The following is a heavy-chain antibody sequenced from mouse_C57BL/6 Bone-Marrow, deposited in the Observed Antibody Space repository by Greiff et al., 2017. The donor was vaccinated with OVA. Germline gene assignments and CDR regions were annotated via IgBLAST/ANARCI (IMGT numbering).Heavy chain of an antibody. J-gene: IGHJ2*01. CDR2: IYPRDGST. D-gene: IGHD1-2*01. Sequence: VKLVESGPELVKPGASVKLSCKASGYTFTSYDINWVKQRPGQGLEWIGWIYPRDGSTKYNEQFKGQATLTVDTPSSTAYMELHSLTSKDTAVYFCARDYGYKDYWGQGTTLTVSS. CDR3: ARDYGYKDY. CDR1: GYTFTSYD. V-gene: IGHV1-85*01.